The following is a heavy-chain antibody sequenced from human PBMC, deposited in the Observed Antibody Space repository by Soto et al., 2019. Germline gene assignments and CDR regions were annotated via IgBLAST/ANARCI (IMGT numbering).Heavy chain of an antibody. D-gene: IGHD3-10*01. V-gene: IGHV4-59*08. Sequence: QVQLQESGPGLVKPSETLSLTCSVSGGSITSHYCSWFRQPPGKGLEWIGYINHSGLTSYNPSLKSRVTMSVETSKNHFSLKVNSVTAADTALYYCARQGFGQLHGLVDVWGPGTTVTVSS. CDR1: GGSITSHY. CDR2: INHSGLT. J-gene: IGHJ6*02. CDR3: ARQGFGQLHGLVDV.